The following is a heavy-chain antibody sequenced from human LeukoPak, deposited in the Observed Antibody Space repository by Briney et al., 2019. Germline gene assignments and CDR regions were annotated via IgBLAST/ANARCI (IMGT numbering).Heavy chain of an antibody. J-gene: IGHJ5*02. V-gene: IGHV1-69*04. Sequence: GASVKVSCKASGGTFSSYAISWVRQAPGQGLEWMGRIIPILGIANYAQKFQGRVTITADKSTSTAYMELSSLRSEDTAVYYCARDGDYYDSSPFDPWGQGTLVTVSS. D-gene: IGHD3-22*01. CDR2: IIPILGIA. CDR3: ARDGDYYDSSPFDP. CDR1: GGTFSSYA.